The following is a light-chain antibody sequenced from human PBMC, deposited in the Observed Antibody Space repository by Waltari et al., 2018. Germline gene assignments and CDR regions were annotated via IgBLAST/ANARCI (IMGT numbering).Light chain of an antibody. CDR3: QQYNNWPPLYT. V-gene: IGKV3-15*01. CDR2: DTS. CDR1: QSISTN. J-gene: IGKJ2*01. Sequence: ELVMTQSPATLSMSPGERATLSCRASQSISTNLAWYQQRPGQAPRLLIYDTSTRATGIPVKFSGSGSGTEFTLTISDLQPEDFAVYYCQQYNNWPPLYTFGQGTKLDIK.